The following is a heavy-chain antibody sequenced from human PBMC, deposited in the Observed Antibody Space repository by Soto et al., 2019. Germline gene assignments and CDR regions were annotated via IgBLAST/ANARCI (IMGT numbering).Heavy chain of an antibody. D-gene: IGHD5-18*01. V-gene: IGHV4-39*01. J-gene: IGHJ4*02. CDR3: ARPYVDTAMVPDVYFDY. Sequence: PSETLSLTCTVSGGSISSSSYYWGWIRQPPXKGLEWIGSIYYSWTTYYNPSLKSRVTISVDTSKNQFSLKLSCVTAADTAVYYCARPYVDTAMVPDVYFDYWGQGSMVTVSS. CDR1: GGSISSSSYY. CDR2: IYYSWTT.